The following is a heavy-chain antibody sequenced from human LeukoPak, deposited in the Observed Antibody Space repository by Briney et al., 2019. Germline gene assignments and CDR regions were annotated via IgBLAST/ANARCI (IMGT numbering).Heavy chain of an antibody. V-gene: IGHV1-69*05. CDR1: GGTFSSYA. D-gene: IGHD3-16*01. CDR3: ASTHRGLYYFDY. Sequence: SVEVSCKASGGTFSSYAISWVRQAPGQGLEWMGGIIPIFGTANYAQKFQGRVTITTDESTSTAYMELSSLRSEDTAVYYCASTHRGLYYFDYWGQGTLVTVSS. CDR2: IIPIFGTA. J-gene: IGHJ4*02.